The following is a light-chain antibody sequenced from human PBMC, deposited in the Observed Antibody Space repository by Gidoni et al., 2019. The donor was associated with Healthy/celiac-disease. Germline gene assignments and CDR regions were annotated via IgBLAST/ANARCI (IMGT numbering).Light chain of an antibody. CDR1: QSISSY. J-gene: IGKJ4*01. V-gene: IGKV1-39*01. CDR2: AAS. Sequence: IQMTQSPSSLSAPVGDRVTITCRASQSISSYLNWYQQKPGKAPKILIYAASSLQSGVPSRCSGSGSGTDFTLTISSLQPEDFATYYWQQSYSTPLTFGGGTKVEIK. CDR3: QQSYSTPLT.